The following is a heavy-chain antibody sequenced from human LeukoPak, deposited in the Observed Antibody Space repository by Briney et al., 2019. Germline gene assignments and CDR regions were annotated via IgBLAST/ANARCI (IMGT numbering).Heavy chain of an antibody. J-gene: IGHJ6*02. D-gene: IGHD3-10*01. Sequence: ASVKVSCKASGYTFTTYGISWVRQAPGQGLEWMGWISAYNGYTNYAQNFQGRVTMTTDASTSTAYMELRSLRSDDTAVYYCVREVTMVRGVITFYHYNGMDVWGQGTAVTVSS. CDR1: GYTFTTYG. CDR3: VREVTMVRGVITFYHYNGMDV. V-gene: IGHV1-18*01. CDR2: ISAYNGYT.